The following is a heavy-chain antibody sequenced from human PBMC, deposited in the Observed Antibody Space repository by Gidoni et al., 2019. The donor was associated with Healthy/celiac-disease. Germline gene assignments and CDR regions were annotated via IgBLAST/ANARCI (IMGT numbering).Heavy chain of an antibody. J-gene: IGHJ6*02. CDR1: GFTFSSYW. D-gene: IGHD3-9*01. Sequence: EVQLVESGGGLVQPGGSLRLSCAASGFTFSSYWMSWVRQAPWKGLEWVANIKQDGSEKYYVASVKGRFTISRDNAKNSLYLQMNSLRAEDTAVYYCARDGRVLRYFDFYYYYGMDVWGQGTTVTVSS. CDR2: IKQDGSEK. CDR3: ARDGRVLRYFDFYYYYGMDV. V-gene: IGHV3-7*01.